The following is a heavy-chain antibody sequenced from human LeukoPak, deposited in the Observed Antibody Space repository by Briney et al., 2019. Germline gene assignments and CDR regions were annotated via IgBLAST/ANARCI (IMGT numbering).Heavy chain of an antibody. J-gene: IGHJ4*02. D-gene: IGHD3-3*01. CDR2: IYTSGST. Sequence: SETLSLTCTVSGGSISSSSYYWGWIRQPPGKGLEWIGSIYTSGSTNYNPSLKSRVTMSVDTSKNQFSLKLSSVTAADTAVYYCARVGWSGYFDYWGQGTLVTVSS. CDR1: GGSISSSSYY. CDR3: ARVGWSGYFDY. V-gene: IGHV4-39*07.